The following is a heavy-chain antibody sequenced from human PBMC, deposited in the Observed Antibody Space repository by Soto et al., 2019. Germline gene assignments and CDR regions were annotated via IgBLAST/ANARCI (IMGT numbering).Heavy chain of an antibody. CDR2: ISASGGST. V-gene: IGHV3-23*01. CDR3: ASLSVSYYMKPH. CDR1: GFTFSSYA. Sequence: GGSLRVSCAASGFTFSSYAMSWVRQAPGKVLDWVSGISASGGSTYYAYSVKGRFTISRDNSSNTLYLQMNSLRAEDTAVYYCASLSVSYYMKPHWGQRTLVTVSS. J-gene: IGHJ4*01. D-gene: IGHD3-10*01.